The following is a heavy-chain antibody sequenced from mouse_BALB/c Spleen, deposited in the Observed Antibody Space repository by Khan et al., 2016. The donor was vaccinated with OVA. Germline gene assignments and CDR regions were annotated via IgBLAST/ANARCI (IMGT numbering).Heavy chain of an antibody. CDR3: ARWGMDS. CDR1: GDAFTNYW. V-gene: IGHV1-63*01. Sequence: QVQLKQSGAELARPGTSVNISCKASGDAFTNYWLGWVKQRPGHGLEWIGDIYPGSGNTYYNEKLKGEVTLTADKSSSTAYLQLINLTSEDSAVYFCARWGMDSWGQGTLVTVSS. J-gene: IGHJ4*01. CDR2: IYPGSGNT.